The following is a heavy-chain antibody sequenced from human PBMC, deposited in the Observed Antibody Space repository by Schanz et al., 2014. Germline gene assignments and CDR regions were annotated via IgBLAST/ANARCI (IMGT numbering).Heavy chain of an antibody. D-gene: IGHD3-10*01. CDR3: ARVHIATYHYNSPGAFDI. V-gene: IGHV1-18*01. J-gene: IGHJ3*02. CDR2: INAHTGNT. CDR1: GYIFGSHG. Sequence: QVQLVQSGCEVRKPGASVKVSCKASGYIFGSHGMTWVRQAPGQGPELMGWINAHTGNTQYAQKFQGRVNMTRDTVTTTVHLELTRLRTDDTAIYYCARVHIATYHYNSPGAFDIWGQGTRXTVSS.